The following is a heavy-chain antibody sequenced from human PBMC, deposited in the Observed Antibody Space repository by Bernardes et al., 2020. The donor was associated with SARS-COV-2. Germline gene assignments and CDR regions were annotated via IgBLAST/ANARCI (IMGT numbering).Heavy chain of an antibody. CDR2: IYYNGSP. J-gene: IGHJ4*02. CDR1: GGSISSGDYR. V-gene: IGHV4-31*03. CDR3: ARRGLGAVALDH. D-gene: IGHD6-13*01. Sequence: SETLSLTCTVSGGSISSGDYRWSWIRQHPGKGLEWIGYIYYNGSPYYNPSLKSRVTISVDTSKSQFSLRLSSVTAADTAVYYCARRGLGAVALDHWGQGTLVTVSS.